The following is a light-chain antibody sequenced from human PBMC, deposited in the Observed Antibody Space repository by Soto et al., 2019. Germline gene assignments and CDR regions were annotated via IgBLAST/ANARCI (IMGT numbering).Light chain of an antibody. Sequence: QSALTQPASVSGSPGQSIAISCTGTSRDVGGYNYVSWYQQHPGKAPKLMLYDVSNRPSWVSSRFSGSKSGNTASLTISGVQADDEADYYRNSYTSSSTYVFGTGTKLTVL. V-gene: IGLV2-14*01. J-gene: IGLJ1*01. CDR1: SRDVGGYNY. CDR3: NSYTSSSTYV. CDR2: DVS.